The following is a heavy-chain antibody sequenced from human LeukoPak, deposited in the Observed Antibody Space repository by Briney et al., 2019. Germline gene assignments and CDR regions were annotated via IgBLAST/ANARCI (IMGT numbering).Heavy chain of an antibody. D-gene: IGHD6-19*01. V-gene: IGHV1-2*02. CDR2: INPNSGGT. Sequence: ASVKVSCKASGYTFTGYYMHWVRQAPGQGLEWMGWINPNSGGTNYAQKFQGRVTMTRDTSISTAYMELSRLRSDDTAVYYCARVWEQWLVRGAFDIWGQGTMVTVSS. J-gene: IGHJ3*02. CDR3: ARVWEQWLVRGAFDI. CDR1: GYTFTGYY.